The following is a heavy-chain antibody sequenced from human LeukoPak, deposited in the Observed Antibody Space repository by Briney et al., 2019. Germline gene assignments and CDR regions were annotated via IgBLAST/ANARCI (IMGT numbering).Heavy chain of an antibody. D-gene: IGHD5-12*01. CDR3: ARTPEWDLYSGYDHQHYYYMDV. CDR2: IIPIFGTA. J-gene: IGHJ6*03. Sequence: SVKVSCKASGGTFSSYAISWVRQAPGQGLEWMGGIIPIFGTANYAQKFQGRVTITTDESTSTAYMELSSLRSEDTAVYYCARTPEWDLYSGYDHQHYYYMDVWGKGTTVTVS. CDR1: GGTFSSYA. V-gene: IGHV1-69*05.